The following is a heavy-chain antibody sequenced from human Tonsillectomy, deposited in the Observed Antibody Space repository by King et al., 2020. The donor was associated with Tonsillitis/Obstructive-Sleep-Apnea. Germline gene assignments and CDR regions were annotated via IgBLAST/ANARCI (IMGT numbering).Heavy chain of an antibody. CDR3: GRDGDGYPLDF. Sequence: LQLQESGPGLVKPSETLSLTCTVSGGSISTYYWSWIRQPPGKGLEWVAYIYYTGSAYYNPSLKSRVTISVDTSENQFSLKLNSVTAADTAVYYCGRDGDGYPLDFWGQGTLVTVSS. CDR2: IYYTGSA. D-gene: IGHD5-24*01. V-gene: IGHV4-59*01. J-gene: IGHJ4*02. CDR1: GGSISTYY.